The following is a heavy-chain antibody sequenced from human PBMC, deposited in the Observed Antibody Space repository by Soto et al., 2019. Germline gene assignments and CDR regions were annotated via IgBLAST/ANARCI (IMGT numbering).Heavy chain of an antibody. CDR3: ASFFGSSLECSGGSCHRGEFYYYYGMDV. Sequence: EVQLVESGGGLVQPGGSLRLSCAASGFTFSSYSMNWVRQAPGKGLEWVSYISSSSSTIYYAYSVKGRFTISRDNAKNSLYLQMNSLRDEDTAVYYCASFFGSSLECSGGSCHRGEFYYYYGMDVWGQGTTVNGSS. J-gene: IGHJ6*02. CDR1: GFTFSSYS. D-gene: IGHD2-15*01. CDR2: ISSSSSTI. V-gene: IGHV3-48*02.